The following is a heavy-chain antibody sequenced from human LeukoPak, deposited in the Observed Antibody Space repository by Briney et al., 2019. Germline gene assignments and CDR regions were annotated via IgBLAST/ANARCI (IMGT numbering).Heavy chain of an antibody. D-gene: IGHD6-13*01. V-gene: IGHV7-4-1*02. CDR2: INTNTGNP. CDR1: GYTFTSYA. Sequence: ASVKASCKASGYTFTSYAMNWVRQAPGQGLEWMGWINTNTGNPTYAQGFTGRFVFSLDTSVSTAYLQISSLKAEDTAVYYCARDQSSSWSHYYYMDVWGKGTTVTVSS. CDR3: ARDQSSSWSHYYYMDV. J-gene: IGHJ6*03.